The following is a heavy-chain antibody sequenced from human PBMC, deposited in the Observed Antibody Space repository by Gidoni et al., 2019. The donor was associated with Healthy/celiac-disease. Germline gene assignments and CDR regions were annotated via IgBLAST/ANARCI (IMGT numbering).Heavy chain of an antibody. CDR2: IKSKTDGGTT. J-gene: IGHJ4*02. Sequence: EVQLVESGGGLVRPGGSLRLSCAASGFTFSNAWMSWVRQAPGKGLEWVGRIKSKTDGGTTDYAAPVKGRFTISRDDSKNTLYLQMNSLKTEDTAVYYCTTVEGGEGYTIDYWGQGTLVTVSS. D-gene: IGHD3-16*01. CDR3: TTVEGGEGYTIDY. V-gene: IGHV3-15*01. CDR1: GFTFSNAW.